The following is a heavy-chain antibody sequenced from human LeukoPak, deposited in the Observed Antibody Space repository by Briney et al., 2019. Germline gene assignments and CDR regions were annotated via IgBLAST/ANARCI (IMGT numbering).Heavy chain of an antibody. Sequence: GGSLMHTCAASGFTFSSYAMTWVRQAPGKGLEWVSTITGSGGYTYYADSVKGRFTISRDNSKNTLFLRMNSLRAEDTAVYFCAKQSLDDSGGHFHYWGERSLVTVSS. D-gene: IGHD3-22*01. CDR2: ITGSGGYT. V-gene: IGHV3-23*01. CDR3: AKQSLDDSGGHFHY. CDR1: GFTFSSYA. J-gene: IGHJ4*02.